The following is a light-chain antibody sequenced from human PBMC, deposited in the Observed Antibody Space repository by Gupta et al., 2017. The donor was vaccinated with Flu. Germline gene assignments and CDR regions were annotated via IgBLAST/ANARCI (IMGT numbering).Light chain of an antibody. Sequence: PSSLSASVRERVTITCRASHNIGVYLNWYQQKPGKAPQLLMYTAAILQTGVPSRFSGSRSGTDFTLTINGLQPEDIGTYYCQQSYGTRWTFGQGTKVGI. CDR3: QQSYGTRWT. J-gene: IGKJ1*01. CDR2: TAA. V-gene: IGKV1-39*01. CDR1: HNIGVY.